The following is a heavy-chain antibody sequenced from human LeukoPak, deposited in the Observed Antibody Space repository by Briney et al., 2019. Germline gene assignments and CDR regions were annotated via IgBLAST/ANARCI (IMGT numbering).Heavy chain of an antibody. Sequence: GASVKVSCKASGYTFTGNYIHWVRQAPGQGLEWMGWITANSGGTNSAQKFQGRVTMTRDTSITTAYMELSRLRSDDTAVYYCARGTYTSGWSGPNWFDPWGQGTLVTVSS. D-gene: IGHD6-19*01. V-gene: IGHV1-2*02. CDR3: ARGTYTSGWSGPNWFDP. CDR2: ITANSGGT. CDR1: GYTFTGNY. J-gene: IGHJ5*02.